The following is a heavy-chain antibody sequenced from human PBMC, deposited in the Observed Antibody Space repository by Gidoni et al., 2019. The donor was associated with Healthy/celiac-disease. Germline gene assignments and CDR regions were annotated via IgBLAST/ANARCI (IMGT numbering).Heavy chain of an antibody. CDR2: INHSGST. CDR1: DGSFLGYY. D-gene: IGHD5-12*01. CDR3: ARGGLPEWLQRRTQYFQH. V-gene: IGHV4-34*01. Sequence: QVQLQQWGAGLLKPSETLSLTCAVYDGSFLGYYWSRSRQPPGKGLEWIGEINHSGSTNYNPSRKSRVTISVDTSKNQFSLKLSSVTAADTAVYYCARGGLPEWLQRRTQYFQHWGQGTLVTVSS. J-gene: IGHJ1*01.